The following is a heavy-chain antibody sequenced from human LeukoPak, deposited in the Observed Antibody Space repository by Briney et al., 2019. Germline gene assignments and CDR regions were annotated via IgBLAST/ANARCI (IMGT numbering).Heavy chain of an antibody. J-gene: IGHJ4*02. CDR3: AKDLSLDYYGSGSYSGGTFDY. V-gene: IGHV3-30*02. CDR2: IRYDGSNK. CDR1: GFTFSSYW. D-gene: IGHD3-10*01. Sequence: GGSLRLSCAASGFTFSSYWMSWVRQAPGKGLEWVAFIRYDGSNKYYADSVKGRFTISRDNSKNTLYLQMNSLRAEDTAVYYCAKDLSLDYYGSGSYSGGTFDYWGQGTLVTVSS.